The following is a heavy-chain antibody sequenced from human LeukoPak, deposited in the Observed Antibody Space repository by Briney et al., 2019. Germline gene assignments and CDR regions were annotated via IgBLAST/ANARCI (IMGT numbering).Heavy chain of an antibody. V-gene: IGHV3-30-3*01. CDR1: GFTFSSYA. CDR3: ARGAGQGYYYMDV. CDR2: ISYDGSNK. Sequence: GGSLRLSCAASGFTFSSYAMHWVRQAPGKGLEWVAVISYDGSNKYYADSVKGRFTISRDNSKNTLYLQMNSLRAEDTAVYYCARGAGQGYYYMDVWGKGTTVTVSS. J-gene: IGHJ6*03.